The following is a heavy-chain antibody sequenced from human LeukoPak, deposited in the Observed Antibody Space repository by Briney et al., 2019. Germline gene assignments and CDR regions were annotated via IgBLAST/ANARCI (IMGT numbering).Heavy chain of an antibody. D-gene: IGHD2-21*02. Sequence: GGSLRLSCAASGFSFSSYAMHWVRQAPGKGLEWVAVISYDGSNKYYADSVKGRFTISRDNSKNTLYLQMNSLRAEDTAVYYCARGGGFCGGDCYGVDYWGQGTLVTVSS. V-gene: IGHV3-30*04. CDR1: GFSFSSYA. CDR2: ISYDGSNK. CDR3: ARGGGFCGGDCYGVDY. J-gene: IGHJ4*02.